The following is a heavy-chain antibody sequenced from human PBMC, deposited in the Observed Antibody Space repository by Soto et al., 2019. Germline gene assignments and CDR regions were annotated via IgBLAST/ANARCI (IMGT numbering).Heavy chain of an antibody. J-gene: IGHJ4*02. CDR1: GFTFSSYA. CDR3: AKLSSSGYQNFDY. CDR2: ISGSGGST. D-gene: IGHD3-22*01. V-gene: IGHV3-23*01. Sequence: GGSLRLSCAASGFTFSSYAMGWVRQAPGKGLEWVSAISGSGGSTYYADSVKGRFTISRDNSKNTLYLQMNSLRAEDTAVYYCAKLSSSGYQNFDYWGQGTLVTVSS.